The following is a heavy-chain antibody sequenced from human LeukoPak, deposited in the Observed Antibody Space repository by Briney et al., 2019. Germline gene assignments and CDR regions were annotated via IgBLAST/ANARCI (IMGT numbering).Heavy chain of an antibody. CDR2: IYYSGST. D-gene: IGHD2-2*02. Sequence: PSETLSLTCTVSGGSISSYYWSWIRHPPGKGLEWIGYIYYSGSTNYNPSLKSRVTISVDTSKNQFSLKLSSVTAADTAVYYCAREIPNDAFDIWGQGTMVTVSS. V-gene: IGHV4-59*01. J-gene: IGHJ3*02. CDR1: GGSISSYY. CDR3: AREIPNDAFDI.